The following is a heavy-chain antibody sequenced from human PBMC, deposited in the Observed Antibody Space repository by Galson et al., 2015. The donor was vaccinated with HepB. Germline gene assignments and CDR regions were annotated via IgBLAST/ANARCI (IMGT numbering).Heavy chain of an antibody. D-gene: IGHD2-2*01. CDR1: GFTFGDYA. CDR2: IRSKAYGGTT. Sequence: SLRLSCAASGFTFGDYAMSWFRQAPGKGLEWVGFIRSKAYGGTTEYAASVKGRFTISRDDSKSIAYLQMNSLKTEDTAVYYCTRDSTVGLPLWVDYWGQGTLVTVSS. CDR3: TRDSTVGLPLWVDY. J-gene: IGHJ4*02. V-gene: IGHV3-49*03.